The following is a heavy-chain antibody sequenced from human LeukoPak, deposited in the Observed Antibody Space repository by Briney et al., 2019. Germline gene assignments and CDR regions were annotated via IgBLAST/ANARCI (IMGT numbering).Heavy chain of an antibody. Sequence: ASVKVSCKASGYTFTSYAMNWVRQAPGQGLEWMGWINTNTGNPTYAQGFTGRFVFSLDTSVSTAYLQISSLKAEDTAVYYCARLSNHDILTGYYSLFDYWGQGTLVTVSS. CDR3: ARLSNHDILTGYYSLFDY. V-gene: IGHV7-4-1*02. CDR1: GYTFTSYA. CDR2: INTNTGNP. J-gene: IGHJ4*02. D-gene: IGHD3-9*01.